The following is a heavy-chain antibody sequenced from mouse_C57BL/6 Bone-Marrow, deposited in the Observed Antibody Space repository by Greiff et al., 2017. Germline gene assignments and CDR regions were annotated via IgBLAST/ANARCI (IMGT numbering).Heavy chain of an antibody. CDR2: IYPGSGST. V-gene: IGHV1-55*01. CDR1: GYTFTSYW. D-gene: IGHD3-2*02. CDR3: ARSGDSSGY. J-gene: IGHJ2*01. Sequence: QVQLQQPGAELVKPGASVKMSCKASGYTFTSYWLTWVKPRPGQGLEWIGDIYPGSGSTNYNEKFKSKATLAVDTSSSTAYMQLSSLTSEDSAVYYCARSGDSSGYWGQGTTLTVSS.